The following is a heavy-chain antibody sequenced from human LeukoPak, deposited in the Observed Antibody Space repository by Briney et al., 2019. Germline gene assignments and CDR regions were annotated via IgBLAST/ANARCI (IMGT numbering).Heavy chain of an antibody. Sequence: GASVKVSCKASGYTFTGYYMHWVRQAPGQGLEWMGWINPNSGGTNYAQKFQGRVTMTRDTPISTAYMELSRLRSDDTAVYYCAREPASGDWFDYWGQGTLVTVSS. CDR1: GYTFTGYY. V-gene: IGHV1-2*02. J-gene: IGHJ4*02. CDR3: AREPASGDWFDY. CDR2: INPNSGGT. D-gene: IGHD3-9*01.